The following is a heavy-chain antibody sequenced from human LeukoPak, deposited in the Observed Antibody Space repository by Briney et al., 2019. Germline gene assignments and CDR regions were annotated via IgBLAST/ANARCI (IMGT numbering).Heavy chain of an antibody. Sequence: ASVKVSCKASGYTFTDYYIHWVRQAPGQGLEWMGWINPNSGAPNYAQSFQGRVTMTRNTSISTAYMELSSLRSEDTAVYYCARGRRSGGSQDYWGQGTLVTVSS. J-gene: IGHJ4*02. V-gene: IGHV1-2*02. CDR3: ARGRRSGGSQDY. D-gene: IGHD2-15*01. CDR2: INPNSGAP. CDR1: GYTFTDYY.